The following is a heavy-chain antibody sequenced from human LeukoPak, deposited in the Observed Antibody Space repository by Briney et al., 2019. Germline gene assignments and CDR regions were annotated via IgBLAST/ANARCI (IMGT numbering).Heavy chain of an antibody. CDR1: GFTFSSYG. CDR3: EKDCNWSDGY. Sequence: GGSLRLSCAASGFTFSSYGMSWVRQAPGKGLEWVSGISVRADSTSYADSVKGRFTISRDNSKNTLYLQMNSLRDEDTAVYYCEKDCNWSDGYWGQGTLVTVSS. CDR2: ISVRADST. V-gene: IGHV3-23*01. J-gene: IGHJ4*02. D-gene: IGHD1-20*01.